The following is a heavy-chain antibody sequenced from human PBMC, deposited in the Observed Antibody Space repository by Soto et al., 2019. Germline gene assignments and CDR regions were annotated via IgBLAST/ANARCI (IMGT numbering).Heavy chain of an antibody. CDR1: GGSLSDYY. D-gene: IGHD6-25*01. Sequence: QVQLQQWGAGLLKPSETLSLTCAVYGGSLSDYYWSWIRQPPGKGLEWIGEINDSGSTNYNPSLKSRVTISIDTSKNQFSLKLNSVTAADTAVYYCARMWGGYNSHWGQGNLVTVSS. V-gene: IGHV4-34*01. CDR2: INDSGST. J-gene: IGHJ4*02. CDR3: ARMWGGYNSH.